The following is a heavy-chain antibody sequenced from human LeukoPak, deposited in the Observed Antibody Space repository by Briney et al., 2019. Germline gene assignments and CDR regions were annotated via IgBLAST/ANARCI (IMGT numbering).Heavy chain of an antibody. CDR2: ISYDGNNQ. Sequence: PGTSLRLSCAASGFTFSDYAMHWVRQAPGKGLEWVAVISYDGNNQYYADSVKGRFTISRDNSKNTLYLQMNSLRAEDTAVYYCAKGGVVVPAAIPDEYFQHWGQGTLVTVSS. CDR1: GFTFSDYA. D-gene: IGHD2-2*02. CDR3: AKGGVVVPAAIPDEYFQH. J-gene: IGHJ1*01. V-gene: IGHV3-30-3*01.